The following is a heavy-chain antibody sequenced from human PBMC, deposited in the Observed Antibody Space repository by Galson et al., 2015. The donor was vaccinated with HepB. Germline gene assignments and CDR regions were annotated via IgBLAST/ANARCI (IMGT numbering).Heavy chain of an antibody. D-gene: IGHD3-3*01. V-gene: IGHV3-15*01. CDR3: TTDRGYYDFWLAPPSGEIY. CDR1: GFTFSNAW. CDR2: IKSKTDGGTT. J-gene: IGHJ4*02. Sequence: LRLSCAASGFTFSNAWMSWVRQAPGKGLEWVGRIKSKTDGGTTDYAAPVKGRFTISRDDSKNTLYLQMNSLKTEDTAVYYCTTDRGYYDFWLAPPSGEIYWGQGTLVTVSS.